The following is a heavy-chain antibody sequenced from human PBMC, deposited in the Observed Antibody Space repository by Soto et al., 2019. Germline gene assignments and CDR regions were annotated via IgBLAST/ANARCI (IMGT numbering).Heavy chain of an antibody. Sequence: GASVKVSCKASGYTFTSYAMHWVRQAPGQRLEWMGWINAGNGNTKYSQKFQGRVTITRDTSASTAYMELSSLRSEDTAVYFCARGLQWGYYYYYGMDVWGQGTTVTVSS. D-gene: IGHD4-4*01. CDR3: ARGLQWGYYYYYGMDV. V-gene: IGHV1-3*01. J-gene: IGHJ6*02. CDR2: INAGNGNT. CDR1: GYTFTSYA.